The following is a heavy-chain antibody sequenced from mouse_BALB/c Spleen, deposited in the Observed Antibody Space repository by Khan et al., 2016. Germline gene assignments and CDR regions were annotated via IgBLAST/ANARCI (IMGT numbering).Heavy chain of an antibody. CDR2: INSNGGST. CDR1: GFTFSSYG. D-gene: IGHD2-1*01. V-gene: IGHV5-6-3*01. J-gene: IGHJ2*01. CDR3: ARGGYYGNYGY. Sequence: EVELVESGGGLVQPGGSLKLSCAASGFTFSSYGMSWVRQTPDKRLELVATINSNGGSTYYPDSVKGRFTISRDNAKNTLYLQMSSLKSEDTAMXYCARGGYYGNYGYWGQGTTLTVSS.